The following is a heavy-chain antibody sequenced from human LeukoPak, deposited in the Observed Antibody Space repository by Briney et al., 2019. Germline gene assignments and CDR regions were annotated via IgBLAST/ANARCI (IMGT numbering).Heavy chain of an antibody. CDR1: GGSINSYY. CDR2: IYTSGST. Sequence: SETLSLTCTVSGGSINSYYWSWIRQPAGKGLEWIGRIYTSGSTNYNPSLKSRVTISVDTSKNQFSLKLSSVTAADTAVYYCARERYSGYGDDAFDIWGQGTMVTVSS. V-gene: IGHV4-4*07. CDR3: ARERYSGYGDDAFDI. J-gene: IGHJ3*02. D-gene: IGHD5-12*01.